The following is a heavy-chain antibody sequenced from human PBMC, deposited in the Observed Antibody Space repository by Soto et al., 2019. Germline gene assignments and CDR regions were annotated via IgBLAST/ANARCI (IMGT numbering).Heavy chain of an antibody. CDR2: INHSGNT. CDR1: GKSLSGYY. D-gene: IGHD1-26*01. CDR3: ARHHVRGRTIAGAAEF. J-gene: IGHJ4*02. V-gene: IGHV4-34*01. Sequence: QVQLQQWGAGLLKPSETLSLTCAVYGKSLSGYYWSWIRQPPGKALEWIGEINHSGNTNYNPSLKIRVTISVDTSKNQLFLHLSSVTAADTAMYYCARHHVRGRTIAGAAEFWGQGTLVTVSS.